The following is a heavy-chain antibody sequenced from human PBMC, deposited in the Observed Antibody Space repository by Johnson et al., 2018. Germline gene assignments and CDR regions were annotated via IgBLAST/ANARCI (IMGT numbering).Heavy chain of an antibody. CDR3: AKARAGNGYNTVYFGY. CDR1: GFTFSSYG. D-gene: IGHD1-14*01. V-gene: IGHV3-30*18. J-gene: IGHJ4*02. CDR2: ISNDGSNI. Sequence: QVRLVESGGGVVQHGRSLRLSCAASGFTFSSYGIHWVRQAPDKGLEWVAVISNDGSNIIYGDSVQGRFTISRDNSKNTLYLQMNSLRAEDKALDYCAKARAGNGYNTVYFGYWGQGTLVTVSS.